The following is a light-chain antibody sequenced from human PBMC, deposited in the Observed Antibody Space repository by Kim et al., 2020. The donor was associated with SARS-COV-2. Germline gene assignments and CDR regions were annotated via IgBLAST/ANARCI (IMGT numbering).Light chain of an antibody. CDR2: DAS. CDR3: QQFDNYPIT. V-gene: IGKV1D-13*01. CDR1: QDINSA. J-gene: IGKJ5*01. Sequence: ASIGDRVTVTCRASQDINSALAWYQPRPGRSPTFLIYDASTLQGGVPSRFSGRGAGTHFTLTIDNVQPEDFGTYFCQQFDNYPITFGQGTRLEIK.